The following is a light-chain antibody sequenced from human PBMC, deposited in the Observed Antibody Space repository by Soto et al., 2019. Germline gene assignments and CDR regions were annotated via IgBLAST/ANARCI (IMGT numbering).Light chain of an antibody. CDR2: EVS. Sequence: QSALTQPASVSGSPGQSITISCTGTSSDVGGYNYVSWYQQHPGKAPKLIIYEVSNRPSGISHRFSGSKSGNTASLTIAGLQAEDAADYYCSSYTSSSTRVFGGGTKLTVL. V-gene: IGLV2-14*01. J-gene: IGLJ2*01. CDR3: SSYTSSSTRV. CDR1: SSDVGGYNY.